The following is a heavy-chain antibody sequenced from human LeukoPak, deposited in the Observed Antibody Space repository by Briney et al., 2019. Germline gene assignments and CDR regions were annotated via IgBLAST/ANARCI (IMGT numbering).Heavy chain of an antibody. D-gene: IGHD4-17*01. CDR2: ISAYNGNT. V-gene: IGHV1-18*01. CDR1: GYTFTSYG. J-gene: IGHJ4*02. CDR3: ARAHGDYVSFDY. Sequence: ASVTVSFTASGYTFTSYGISWVRQAPGQGLEWMGWISAYNGNTNYAQKLQGRVTMTADTSTSTAYMELRSLRSDDTAVYYCARAHGDYVSFDYWGQGTLVTVSS.